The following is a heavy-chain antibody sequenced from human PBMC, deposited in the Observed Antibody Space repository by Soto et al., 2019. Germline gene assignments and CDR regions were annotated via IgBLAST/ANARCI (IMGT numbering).Heavy chain of an antibody. J-gene: IGHJ4*02. CDR3: AHASGAGSAGIVDD. V-gene: IGHV2-5*01. D-gene: IGHD6-13*01. Sequence: SRPTLVNPTQTLTLTCTFSGFSLSTSEVGVGWIRQPPGKALEWLALIYWNDDKRYSTSLRSRLTITKDTSKNQVVLTMTNMDPVDTATYYCAHASGAGSAGIVDDWGQGSPVTDS. CDR1: GFSLSTSEVG. CDR2: IYWNDDK.